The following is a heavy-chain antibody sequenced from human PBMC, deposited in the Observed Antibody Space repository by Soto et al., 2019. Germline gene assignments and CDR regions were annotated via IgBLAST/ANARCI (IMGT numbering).Heavy chain of an antibody. Sequence: EVQLVESGGGLVKPGGSLGLSCAASGFTFIDAWMTWVRQATGKGLEWVGRIKSRSDGGTADYAAPVKGRFTISRDDSKRTLYLQMNSLKTEDTAVYYCTTVLGCSSKSCCARSDPWGQGTLVTVSS. CDR2: IKSRSDGGTA. V-gene: IGHV3-15*01. J-gene: IGHJ5*02. D-gene: IGHD2-2*01. CDR3: TTVLGCSSKSCCARSDP. CDR1: GFTFIDAW.